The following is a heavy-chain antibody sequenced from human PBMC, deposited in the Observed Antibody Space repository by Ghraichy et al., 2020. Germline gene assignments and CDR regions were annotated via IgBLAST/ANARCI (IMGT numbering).Heavy chain of an antibody. CDR2: INSDGSST. Sequence: LSLTCAASGFTFSSYWMHWVRQAPGKGLVWVSRINSDGSSTSYADSVKGRFTISRDNAKNTLYLQMNSLRAEDTAVYYCARERALGGFDYWGQGTLVTVSS. J-gene: IGHJ4*02. V-gene: IGHV3-74*01. CDR1: GFTFSSYW. CDR3: ARERALGGFDY. D-gene: IGHD1-26*01.